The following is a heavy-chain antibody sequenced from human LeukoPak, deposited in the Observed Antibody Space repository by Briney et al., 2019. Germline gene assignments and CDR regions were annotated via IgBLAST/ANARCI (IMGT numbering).Heavy chain of an antibody. D-gene: IGHD5-24*01. J-gene: IGHJ4*02. Sequence: SETLSLTCTVSGDSISSYYWSWIRQSPGKGLEWIGYLHHSGSTNYNPSLKSRVSMSIDTSTNQFSLKLSSVTAADTAVYYCARRDGPFDFWGQGTLVTASS. CDR3: ARRDGPFDF. V-gene: IGHV4-59*01. CDR2: LHHSGST. CDR1: GDSISSYY.